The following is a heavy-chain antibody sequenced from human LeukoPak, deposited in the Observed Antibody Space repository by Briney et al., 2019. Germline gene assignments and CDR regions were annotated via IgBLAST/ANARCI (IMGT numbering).Heavy chain of an antibody. CDR2: ISSSSSYI. CDR3: ARENVPHGKEGIAAAGLYYYYGMDV. Sequence: GGSLRLSCAASGFTFSSYAMSWVRQAPGKGLEWVSSISSSSSYIYYADSVKGRFTISRDNAKNSLYLQMNSLRAEDTAVYYCARENVPHGKEGIAAAGLYYYYGMDVWGQGTTVTVSS. J-gene: IGHJ6*02. D-gene: IGHD6-13*01. V-gene: IGHV3-21*01. CDR1: GFTFSSYA.